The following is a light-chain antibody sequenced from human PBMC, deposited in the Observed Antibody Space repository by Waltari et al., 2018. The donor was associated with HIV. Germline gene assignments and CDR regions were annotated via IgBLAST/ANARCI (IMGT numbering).Light chain of an antibody. CDR1: SGNIATNY. V-gene: IGLV6-57*03. CDR2: EDN. CDR3: QSYDDRLHGVV. Sequence: NFLLTQPHSVSGSPGKTVTISCTRSSGNIATNYVEWYQQRPGSAPTTVIYEDNKRHSGVPDRFSGSIDSSSNSASLTISGLKTEDEADYYCQSYDDRLHGVVFGGGTKLTVL. J-gene: IGLJ3*02.